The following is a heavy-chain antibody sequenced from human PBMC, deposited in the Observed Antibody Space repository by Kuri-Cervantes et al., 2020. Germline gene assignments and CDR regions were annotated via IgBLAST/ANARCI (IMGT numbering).Heavy chain of an antibody. D-gene: IGHD1-7*01. V-gene: IGHV4-38-2*01. CDR1: GYSISSGYY. J-gene: IGHJ4*02. Sequence: SETLSLTCAVSGYSISSGYYWGWIRQPPGKGLEWIGSIYHSGSTYYNPSLKSRVTISVDTSKNQFSLKLRSVTAADTAVYYCARRTRTTGTQCYYFDYWGQGTLVTVSS. CDR3: ARRTRTTGTQCYYFDY. CDR2: IYHSGST.